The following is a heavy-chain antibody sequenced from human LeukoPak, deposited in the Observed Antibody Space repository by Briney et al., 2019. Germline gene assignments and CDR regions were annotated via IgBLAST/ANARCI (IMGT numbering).Heavy chain of an antibody. CDR1: GFTFSSYA. D-gene: IGHD5-18*01. Sequence: GGSLRLSCAASGFTFSSYAMSWVRQAPGKGLEWVPAISGSGGSTYYADSVKGRFTISRDNSKNTLYLQMNSLRAEDTAVYYCAKPLDTAMVNWLGYWGQGTLVTVSS. CDR2: ISGSGGST. V-gene: IGHV3-23*01. J-gene: IGHJ4*02. CDR3: AKPLDTAMVNWLGY.